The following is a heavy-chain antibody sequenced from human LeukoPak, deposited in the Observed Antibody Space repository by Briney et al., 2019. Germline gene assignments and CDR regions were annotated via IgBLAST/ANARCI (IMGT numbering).Heavy chain of an antibody. Sequence: GGSLRLSCAASGFTFSNYGMHWVRQAPGKGLEWVSDISSSSSTIYYADSVKGRFTISRDNAKNSLYLEMNSLRAEDTAVYYCARTYYDFWSGYYSHEGNPFDYWGQGTLVTVSS. V-gene: IGHV3-48*01. J-gene: IGHJ4*02. CDR3: ARTYYDFWSGYYSHEGNPFDY. D-gene: IGHD3-3*01. CDR2: ISSSSSTI. CDR1: GFTFSNYG.